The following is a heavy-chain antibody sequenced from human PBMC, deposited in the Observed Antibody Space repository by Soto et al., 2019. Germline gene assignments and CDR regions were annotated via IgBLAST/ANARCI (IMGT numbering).Heavy chain of an antibody. D-gene: IGHD6-6*01. CDR1: GGSFRGYH. Sequence: SETLSLTCAVYGGSFRGYHWSWIRQPPGRGLEWIGEINHSGSTNYNPSLKSRVIISLETSKKQFSLILTSVTAADTAVYYCARGLSSSATFYHYYGMDVWGQGTTVTVSS. J-gene: IGHJ6*02. V-gene: IGHV4-34*01. CDR2: INHSGST. CDR3: ARGLSSSATFYHYYGMDV.